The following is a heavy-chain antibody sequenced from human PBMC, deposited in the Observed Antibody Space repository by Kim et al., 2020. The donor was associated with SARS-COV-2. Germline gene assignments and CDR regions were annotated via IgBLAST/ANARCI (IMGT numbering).Heavy chain of an antibody. D-gene: IGHD2-15*01. CDR2: IYYSGST. J-gene: IGHJ4*02. CDR3: ASWRYCSGGSCSLGGGIDY. CDR1: GGSISSGGYY. V-gene: IGHV4-31*03. Sequence: TLSLTCTVSGGSISSGGYYWSWIRQHPGKGLEWIGYIYYSGSTYYNPSLKSRVTISVDTSKNQFSLKLSSVTAADTAVYYCASWRYCSGGSCSLGGGIDYWGQGTLVTVSS.